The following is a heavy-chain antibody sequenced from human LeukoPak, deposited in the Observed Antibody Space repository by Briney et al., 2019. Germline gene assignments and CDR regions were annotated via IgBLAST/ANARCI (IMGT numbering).Heavy chain of an antibody. D-gene: IGHD3-22*01. CDR1: GGSISSGSHS. CDR3: ARAEEGHVNGYSAFWYFDL. J-gene: IGHJ2*01. CDR2: IFTSGHT. Sequence: SETLSLTCTVSGGSISSGSHSWSWIRQPAVKGLQWIGRIFTSGHTDYNPSLKSRVTISVDTSKTQFSLKMTSVTAADTAVYYCARAEEGHVNGYSAFWYFDLWGRGTLVTVSS. V-gene: IGHV4-61*02.